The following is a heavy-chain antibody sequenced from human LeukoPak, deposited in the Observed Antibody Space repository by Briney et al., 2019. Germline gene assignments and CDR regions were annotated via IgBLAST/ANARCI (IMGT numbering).Heavy chain of an antibody. D-gene: IGHD3-10*01. CDR2: ISSSSSSI. CDR1: GFTFSSYS. CDR3: ARGFLSLAIGDRAFDY. V-gene: IGHV3-48*04. J-gene: IGHJ4*02. Sequence: GGSLRLSCAASGFTFSSYSMNWVRQAPGKGLEWVSYISSSSSSIYYADSVKGRFTISRDNAKNSLYLQMNSLRAEDTAVYYCARGFLSLAIGDRAFDYCGQGTLVTVSS.